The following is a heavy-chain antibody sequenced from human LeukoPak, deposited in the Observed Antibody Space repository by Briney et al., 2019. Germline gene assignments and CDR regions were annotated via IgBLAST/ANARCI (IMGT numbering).Heavy chain of an antibody. V-gene: IGHV1-2*02. CDR3: ARSPDDILTGDYFDY. J-gene: IGHJ4*02. D-gene: IGHD3-9*01. CDR2: INPNSGGT. CDR1: GYTVTVYY. Sequence: ASVTLSFKSSGYTVTVYYMHWVRQAPGQGLEWMGWINPNSGGTNYAQKFQGRVTMTRDTSISTAYMELSRLSSDDTAVYYCARSPDDILTGDYFDYWGQGTLVTVSS.